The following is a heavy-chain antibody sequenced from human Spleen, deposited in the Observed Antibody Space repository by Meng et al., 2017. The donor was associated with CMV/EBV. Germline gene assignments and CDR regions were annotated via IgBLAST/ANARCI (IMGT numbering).Heavy chain of an antibody. D-gene: IGHD3-3*01. CDR3: AKGPTDFWSGYYIVS. CDR2: IWYDGSNE. J-gene: IGHJ5*02. CDR1: GGSISSGNW. Sequence: LSLTCGVSGGSISSGNWWNWVRQPPGKGLQWVALIWYDGSNEYYADSVQGRFTISRDNSKNTLFLQMNSLRAEDTAVYYCAKGPTDFWSGYYIVSWGQGTLVTVSS. V-gene: IGHV3-33*06.